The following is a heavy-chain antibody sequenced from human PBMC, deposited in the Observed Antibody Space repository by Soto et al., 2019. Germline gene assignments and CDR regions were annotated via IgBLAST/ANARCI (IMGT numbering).Heavy chain of an antibody. V-gene: IGHV3-23*01. D-gene: IGHD4-17*01. Sequence: GGSLRLSCAASGFTFSSYAMSWVRQAPGKGLEWVSSISGSGSRTYYADSVKGRFTFSRDNSKKTLFLQMNSLRAEDTAVYFCAKGTYRDYVYWDHAFDIWGQGTMVTVSS. CDR2: ISGSGSRT. J-gene: IGHJ3*02. CDR3: AKGTYRDYVYWDHAFDI. CDR1: GFTFSSYA.